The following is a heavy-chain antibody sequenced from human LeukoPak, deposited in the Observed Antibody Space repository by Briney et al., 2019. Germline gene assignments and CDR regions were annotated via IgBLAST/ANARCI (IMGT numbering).Heavy chain of an antibody. J-gene: IGHJ4*02. CDR3: ARDKARFGSGWFSNGFFIDY. V-gene: IGHV1-18*01. D-gene: IGHD6-19*01. CDR1: GYTFTSYV. Sequence: ASVKVSCKASGYTFTSYVISWVRQAPGQGLEWMGWISAYNGNTNYAQKLQGRVTMTTDTSTSTAYMELRSLRSDDTAVYYCARDKARFGSGWFSNGFFIDYWGQGTLVTVSS. CDR2: ISAYNGNT.